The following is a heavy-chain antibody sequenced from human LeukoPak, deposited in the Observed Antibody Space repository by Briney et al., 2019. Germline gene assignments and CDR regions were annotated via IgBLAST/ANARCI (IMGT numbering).Heavy chain of an antibody. CDR2: INHSGST. CDR1: GGSFSGYY. V-gene: IGHV4-34*01. CDR3: ARDYGSSGWYGGVYYFDY. D-gene: IGHD6-19*01. Sequence: PSETLSLTCAVYGGSFSGYYWSWIRRPPGKGLEWIGEINHSGSTNYNPSLKSRVTISVDTSKNQFSLKLSSVTAADTAVYYCARDYGSSGWYGGVYYFDYWGQGTLVTVSS. J-gene: IGHJ4*02.